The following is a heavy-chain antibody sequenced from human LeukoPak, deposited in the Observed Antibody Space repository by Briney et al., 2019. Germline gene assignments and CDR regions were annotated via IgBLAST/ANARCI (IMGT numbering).Heavy chain of an antibody. CDR1: GDSVFSNSAV. Sequence: SQTLSLTCAISGDSVFSNSAVWNWIRLSPSRGLEWLGRTYYRSKWYNDYAVSVKSRITINPDTSKNQFSLQLNSVTPEDTAVYYCARGTPLGATIGNWFDPWGQGTLVTVSS. CDR3: ARGTPLGATIGNWFDP. CDR2: TYYRSKWYN. J-gene: IGHJ5*02. V-gene: IGHV6-1*01. D-gene: IGHD5-24*01.